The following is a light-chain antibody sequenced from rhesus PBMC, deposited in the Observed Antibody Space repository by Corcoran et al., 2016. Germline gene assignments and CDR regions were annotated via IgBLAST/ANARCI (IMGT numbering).Light chain of an antibody. CDR3: SAYASRSTYI. V-gene: IGLV2-13*03. Sequence: QAAPTQSPSVSVSPGQSVTISCTGTSSNIGGYNRVYWYQQHPGKAPKLNIYEVSKRHSGLSDRFSGTKSGNTASLTISGLQAEDEADYYCSAYASRSTYIFGVGTRLTVL. CDR1: SSNIGGYNR. J-gene: IGLJ1*01. CDR2: EVS.